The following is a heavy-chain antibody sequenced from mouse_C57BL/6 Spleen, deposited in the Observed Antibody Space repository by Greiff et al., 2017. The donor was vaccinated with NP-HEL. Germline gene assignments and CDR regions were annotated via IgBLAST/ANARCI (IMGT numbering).Heavy chain of an antibody. V-gene: IGHV1-54*01. CDR3: ARSGGYYVNYFDY. CDR2: INPGSGGT. CDR1: GYAFTNYL. Sequence: QVQLQQSGAELVRPGTSVKVSCKASGYAFTNYLIEWVKQRPGQGLEWIGVINPGSGGTNYNEKFKGKATLTADKSSSTAYMQLSSLTSEDSAVYFSARSGGYYVNYFDYWGQGTTLTVSS. D-gene: IGHD2-3*01. J-gene: IGHJ2*01.